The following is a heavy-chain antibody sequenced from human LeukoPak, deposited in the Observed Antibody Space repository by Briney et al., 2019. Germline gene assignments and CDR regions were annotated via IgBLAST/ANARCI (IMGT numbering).Heavy chain of an antibody. CDR1: GYTLAELS. J-gene: IGHJ6*02. CDR3: ATDGTWFGELYGMDV. D-gene: IGHD3-10*01. CDR2: FDPEDGET. V-gene: IGHV1-24*01. Sequence: GASVKVSCKVSGYTLAELSMHWVRQAPGKGLEWMGGFDPEDGETIYAQKFQGRVTMTEDTSTDTAYMELSSLRSEDTAVYYCATDGTWFGELYGMDVWGQGTTVTVSS.